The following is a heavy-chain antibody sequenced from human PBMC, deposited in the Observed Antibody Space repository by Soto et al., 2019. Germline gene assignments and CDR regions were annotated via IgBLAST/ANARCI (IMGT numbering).Heavy chain of an antibody. CDR3: ARHGRYYDILTGYYPYYFDY. D-gene: IGHD3-9*01. J-gene: IGHJ4*02. Sequence: SETLSLTCTVSGGSISSSNYYWGWIRQPPGKGLEWIGSIYYSGSTYYNPSLKSRVTISVDTSKNQFSLKLSSVTAADTAVYYCARHGRYYDILTGYYPYYFDYWGQGTLVTVSS. CDR1: GGSISSSNYY. CDR2: IYYSGST. V-gene: IGHV4-39*01.